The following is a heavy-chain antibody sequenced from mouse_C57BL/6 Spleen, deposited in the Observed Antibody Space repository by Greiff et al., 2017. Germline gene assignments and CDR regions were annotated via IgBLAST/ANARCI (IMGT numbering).Heavy chain of an antibody. CDR2: IDPANGNT. V-gene: IGHV14-3*01. CDR1: GFNIKNTY. D-gene: IGHD2-5*01. CDR3: ARAGDSNYVETWFAY. J-gene: IGHJ3*01. Sequence: VQLQQSVAELVRPGASVKLSCTASGFNIKNTYMHWVKQRPEQGLEWIGRIDPANGNTKYAPKFQGKATITADTSSNTAYLQLSSLASENTASYCSARAGDSNYVETWFAYWGQGTLVTVSA.